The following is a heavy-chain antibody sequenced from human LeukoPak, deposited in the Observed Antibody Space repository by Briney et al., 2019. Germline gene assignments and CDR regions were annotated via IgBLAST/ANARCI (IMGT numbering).Heavy chain of an antibody. CDR3: ARVRPYSSGWNFDY. CDR2: INPNSGGT. J-gene: IGHJ4*02. D-gene: IGHD6-19*01. CDR1: EYTFTGYY. V-gene: IGHV1-2*02. Sequence: ASVKVSCKGSEYTFTGYYMHWVRQAPGQGREWMGWINPNSGGTNYAQKFQGRVTMTRDTSISTAYMELSRLKSDDTAVYYCARVRPYSSGWNFDYWGQGTLLTVSS.